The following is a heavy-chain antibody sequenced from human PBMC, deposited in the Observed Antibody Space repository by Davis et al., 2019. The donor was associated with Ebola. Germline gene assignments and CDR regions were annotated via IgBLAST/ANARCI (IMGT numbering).Heavy chain of an antibody. V-gene: IGHV1-18*04. CDR3: ARTSIVGTTTTASDI. J-gene: IGHJ3*02. Sequence: AASVKVSCKASGYTFTSYYMHWVRQAPGQGLEWMGWISAFKGKTHYAQKFQGRMTLTTDTSTGTAYMELRSLRSDDTAVYFCARTSIVGTTTTASDIWGQGTMVTVSS. CDR1: GYTFTSYY. D-gene: IGHD1-26*01. CDR2: ISAFKGKT.